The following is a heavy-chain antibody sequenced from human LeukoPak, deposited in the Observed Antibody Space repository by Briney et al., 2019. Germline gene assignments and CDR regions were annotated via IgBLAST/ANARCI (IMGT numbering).Heavy chain of an antibody. CDR2: ISGSGGST. CDR3: ARDRWRDYGGNSNWFDP. D-gene: IGHD4-23*01. Sequence: GGSLRLSCAASGFTFSSYAMSWVRQAPGKGLEWVSAISGSGGSTYYADSVKGRFTISRDNSKNTLYLQMNSLRSEDTAVYYCARDRWRDYGGNSNWFDPWGQGTLVTVSS. J-gene: IGHJ5*02. V-gene: IGHV3-23*01. CDR1: GFTFSSYA.